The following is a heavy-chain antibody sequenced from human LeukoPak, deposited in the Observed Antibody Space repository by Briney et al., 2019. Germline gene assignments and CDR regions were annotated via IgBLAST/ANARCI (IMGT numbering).Heavy chain of an antibody. Sequence: SETLSLTCTVPGGSFSSHYWSWIRQPPGKELEWIGYISYIGSTNYNPSLKSRVTISVDTSKKQFSLKLSSVTAADTAVYYCARDPTTVTKGLDVWGQGTMVTVSS. D-gene: IGHD4-17*01. CDR3: ARDPTTVTKGLDV. V-gene: IGHV4-59*11. CDR2: ISYIGST. CDR1: GGSFSSHY. J-gene: IGHJ3*01.